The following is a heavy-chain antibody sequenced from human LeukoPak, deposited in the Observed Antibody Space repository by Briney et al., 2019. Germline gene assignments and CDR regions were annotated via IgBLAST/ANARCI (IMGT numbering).Heavy chain of an antibody. CDR3: ARIPSRYDYVWGSYGFDY. V-gene: IGHV4-59*08. J-gene: IGHJ4*02. D-gene: IGHD3-16*01. CDR2: IYYSGTT. CDR1: GASISSSY. Sequence: SETLSLTCTVSGASISSSYWSWIRQSPGKGLEWIGYIYYSGTTNYNPSLKSRVTMSVDTSKNQFSLKLSSVTAADTAVYYCARIPSRYDYVWGSYGFDYWGQGTLVTVSS.